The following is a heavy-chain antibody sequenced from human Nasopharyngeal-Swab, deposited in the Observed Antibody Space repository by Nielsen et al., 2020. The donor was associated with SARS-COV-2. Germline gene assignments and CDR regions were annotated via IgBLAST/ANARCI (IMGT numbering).Heavy chain of an antibody. CDR1: GGSISSYY. CDR3: ARETTVTTLGTIDY. V-gene: IGHV4-59*12. Sequence: SETLSLTCTVSGGSISSYYWSWIRQPPGKGLEWIGYIYYSGSTNYNPSLKSRVTISVDTSKNQFSLKLSSVTAADTAVYYCARETTVTTLGTIDYWGQGTLVTVSS. CDR2: IYYSGST. D-gene: IGHD4-17*01. J-gene: IGHJ4*02.